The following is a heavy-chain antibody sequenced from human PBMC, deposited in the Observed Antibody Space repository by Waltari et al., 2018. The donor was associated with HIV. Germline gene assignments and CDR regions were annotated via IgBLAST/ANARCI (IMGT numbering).Heavy chain of an antibody. J-gene: IGHJ6*02. CDR2: IDPSAANT. CDR3: ARDRSPIQDYSLDV. D-gene: IGHD2-21*01. Sequence: VRLEQSGPEVKEPGSSVIVSCKTAGFLFTSYYIHWVRQGPGQGLEWMGTIDPSAANTRFEHRVRPRIKLTRDVSTSTAYMEMTRLTFGDTAIYYCARDRSPIQDYSLDVWGQGTTVVVS. CDR1: GFLFTSYY. V-gene: IGHV1-46*04.